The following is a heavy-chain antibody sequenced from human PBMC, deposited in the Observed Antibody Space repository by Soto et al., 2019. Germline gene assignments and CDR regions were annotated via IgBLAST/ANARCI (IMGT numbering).Heavy chain of an antibody. V-gene: IGHV4-34*01. CDR2: INDSGNI. CDR3: ARGLVQYFGSLSYYAIYPYGMYV. D-gene: IGHD3-10*01. CDR1: GGSFSGYQ. J-gene: IGHJ6*02. Sequence: SETLSLTCAVYGGSFSGYQWTWIRQTPGKGLEWIGEINDSGNINYNPSLKSRVTILLDTPKKQISLKLSSVTAADSAIYYCARGLVQYFGSLSYYAIYPYGMYVWGQGTTVTVSS.